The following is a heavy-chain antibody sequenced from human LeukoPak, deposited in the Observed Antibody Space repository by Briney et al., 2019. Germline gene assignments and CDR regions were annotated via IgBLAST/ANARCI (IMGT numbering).Heavy chain of an antibody. CDR3: ARRYCSSTSCWWDWFDP. D-gene: IGHD2-2*01. CDR1: GGSISSYY. J-gene: IGHJ5*02. V-gene: IGHV4-4*07. Sequence: SETLSLTCTVSGGSISSYYWSWIRQPAGKGLEWLGRIYTSGSTNYNPSLKSRVTMSVDTSKNQFSLKLSSVTAADTAVYYCARRYCSSTSCWWDWFDPWGQGTLVTVSS. CDR2: IYTSGST.